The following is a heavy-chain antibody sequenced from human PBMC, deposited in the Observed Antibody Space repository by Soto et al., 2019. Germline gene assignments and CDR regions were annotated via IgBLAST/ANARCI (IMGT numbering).Heavy chain of an antibody. D-gene: IGHD2-8*02. CDR2: IFPGDSDT. J-gene: IGHJ3*02. CDR3: AAGYSTGLDAFDI. V-gene: IGHV5-51*01. Sequence: GESLKISFKGSGYNFANFWIGWVRQMPGKGLEWMGMIFPGDSDTKNSPSLEGQITMSVDKSDSSAYLQWRSLKASDTAIYYCAAGYSTGLDAFDIWGQGTMVTVSS. CDR1: GYNFANFW.